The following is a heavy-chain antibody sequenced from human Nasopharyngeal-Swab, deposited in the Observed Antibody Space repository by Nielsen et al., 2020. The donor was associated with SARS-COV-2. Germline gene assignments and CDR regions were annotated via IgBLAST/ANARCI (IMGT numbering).Heavy chain of an antibody. CDR1: GSTSSSYA. CDR3: TRRGGGNTWYYFDS. J-gene: IGHJ4*02. Sequence: GGSLRLSCAASGSTSSSYAMSWVRQAPGRGLEWVSTIRGGGDSTHYADSVKGRFTVSRDHSKNTLYLQMSSLRAEDTAVYYCTRRGGGNTWYYFDSWGQGTLVTVSS. D-gene: IGHD6-13*01. V-gene: IGHV3-23*01. CDR2: IRGGGDST.